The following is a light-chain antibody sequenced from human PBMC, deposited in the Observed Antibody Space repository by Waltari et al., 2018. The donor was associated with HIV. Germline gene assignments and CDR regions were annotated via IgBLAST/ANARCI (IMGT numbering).Light chain of an antibody. CDR2: IND. V-gene: IGLV1-44*01. J-gene: IGLJ2*01. CDR3: AALDDRMSGYVV. CDR1: MSNIGTNS. Sequence: SGLTQPPSASGAPGQRVIISCSGSMSNIGTNSVNWYQQLPGTGPKLLIYINDQRPSGVPDRFSGSKSGTSASLAISGLQSEDEATYYCAALDDRMSGYVVFGGGTKLTVL.